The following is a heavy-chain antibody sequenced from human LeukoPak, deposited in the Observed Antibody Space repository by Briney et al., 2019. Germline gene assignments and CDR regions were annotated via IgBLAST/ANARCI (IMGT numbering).Heavy chain of an antibody. D-gene: IGHD5-18*01. J-gene: IGHJ4*02. CDR2: IYYSGST. CDR1: GGSISSSSYY. Sequence: SETLSLTCTVSGGSISSSSYYWGWIRQPPGKGLEWIGSIYYSGSTYYNPSLKSRVTISVDTSKNQFSLKLSSVTAADTAVYYCARLGSVTGQRGYSYGYFRDYWGQGTLVTVSS. CDR3: ARLGSVTGQRGYSYGYFRDY. V-gene: IGHV4-39*07.